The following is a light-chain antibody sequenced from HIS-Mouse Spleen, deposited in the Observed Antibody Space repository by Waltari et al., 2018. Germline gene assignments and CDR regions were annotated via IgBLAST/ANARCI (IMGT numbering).Light chain of an antibody. CDR1: NIGRKS. Sequence: SYVLTQPPSVSVAPGKTARITCGGTNIGRKSVHWYQQKPGQAPVLVVYDDSDRPSGIPERFSGSNSGNTATLTISRVEAGDEADYYCCSYAGSYTLVFGGGTKLTVL. V-gene: IGLV3-21*03. CDR3: CSYAGSYTLV. J-gene: IGLJ2*01. CDR2: DDS.